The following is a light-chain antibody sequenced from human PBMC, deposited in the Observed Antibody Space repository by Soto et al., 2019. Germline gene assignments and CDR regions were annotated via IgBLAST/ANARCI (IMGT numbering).Light chain of an antibody. CDR2: DAS. CDR1: QSVSTY. CDR3: QQYGSSPLT. J-gene: IGKJ4*01. V-gene: IGKV3-20*01. Sequence: EIVLTQSPATLSLSPGERATLSCRASQSVSTYLAWYQQKPGQAPRLFIYDASKRATDIPARFSGSGSGTDFTLTISRLEPEDFAVYYCQQYGSSPLTFGGGTKVEIK.